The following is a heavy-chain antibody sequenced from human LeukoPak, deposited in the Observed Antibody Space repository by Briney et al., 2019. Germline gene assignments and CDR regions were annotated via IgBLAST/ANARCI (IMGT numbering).Heavy chain of an antibody. J-gene: IGHJ3*02. CDR2: IILIFGTA. D-gene: IGHD1-1*01. CDR1: GGTFSSYA. CDR3: ARVTLERMAFDI. Sequence: SVKVSCKASGGTFSSYAISWVRQAPGQGLEWMGGIILIFGTANYAQKFQGRVTITADKSTSTAYMELSSLRSEDTAVYYCARVTLERMAFDIWGQGTMVTVSS. V-gene: IGHV1-69*06.